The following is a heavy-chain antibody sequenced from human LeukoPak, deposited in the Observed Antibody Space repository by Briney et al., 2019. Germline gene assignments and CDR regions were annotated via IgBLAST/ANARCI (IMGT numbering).Heavy chain of an antibody. J-gene: IGHJ4*02. CDR1: GGSISSGDYY. Sequence: SETLSLTCTVSGGSISSGDYYWSWIRQPPGKGLEWIGYIYYSGSTYYNPSLKSRVTISVDTSKNQFSLKLSSVTAADTAVYYCARGSNYYDSSGYYQRWGQGTLVTVSS. CDR3: ARGSNYYDSSGYYQR. D-gene: IGHD3-22*01. CDR2: IYYSGST. V-gene: IGHV4-30-4*01.